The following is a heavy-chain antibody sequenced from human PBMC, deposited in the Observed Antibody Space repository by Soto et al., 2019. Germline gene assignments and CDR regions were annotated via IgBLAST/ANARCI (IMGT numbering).Heavy chain of an antibody. J-gene: IGHJ1*01. CDR3: ARGATYYYDSSGYYYVAEYFQH. V-gene: IGHV4-34*01. Sequence: QVQLQQWGAGLLKPSETLSLTCAVYGGSFSGYYWSWIRQPPGKGLEWIGEINHSVSTNYNPSLKSRVTISVDSSKNQFSLKLSSVTAADTAVYYCARGATYYYDSSGYYYVAEYFQHWGQGTLVTVSS. D-gene: IGHD3-22*01. CDR2: INHSVST. CDR1: GGSFSGYY.